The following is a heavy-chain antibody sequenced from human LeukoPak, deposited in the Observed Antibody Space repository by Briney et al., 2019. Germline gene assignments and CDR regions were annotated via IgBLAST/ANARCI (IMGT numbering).Heavy chain of an antibody. J-gene: IGHJ5*02. V-gene: IGHV1-18*01. D-gene: IGHD5-18*01. CDR1: GYTFTSYG. CDR3: ARDIPGYSYGHNWFDP. Sequence: ASVKVSCKASGYTFTSYGISWVRQAPGQGLEWMGWISAYNGNTNYAQKLQGRVTMTTDTSTSTAYMELRSLRSDDTAVYYRARDIPGYSYGHNWFDPWGQGTLVTVSS. CDR2: ISAYNGNT.